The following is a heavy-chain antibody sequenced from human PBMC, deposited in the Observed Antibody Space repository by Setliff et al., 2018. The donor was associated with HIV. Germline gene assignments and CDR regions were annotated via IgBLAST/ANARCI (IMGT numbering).Heavy chain of an antibody. CDR1: GFTFDDYA. D-gene: IGHD3-9*01. CDR2: ISWNSGSI. J-gene: IGHJ4*02. V-gene: IGHV3-9*01. CDR3: AREPYYDILTGYLDY. Sequence: PGGSLRLSCAASGFTFDDYAMHWVRQAPGKGLEWVSGISWNSGSIGYADSVKGRFTISRDNAKNTVYLQVNSLTTEDTAVYYCAREPYYDILTGYLDYWGQGALVTVSS.